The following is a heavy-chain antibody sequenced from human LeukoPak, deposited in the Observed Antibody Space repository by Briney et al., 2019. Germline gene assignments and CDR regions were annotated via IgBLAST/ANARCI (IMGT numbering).Heavy chain of an antibody. Sequence: PGGSLRLSCAASGFTFEDYGMSWDRQAPGKGLEWVSAINWNGGSTGYADSVKGRFTISRDNAKNSLYLQMNSLRAEDTALYYCATSRIFAYYFDYWGQGTLVTVSS. CDR1: GFTFEDYG. CDR2: INWNGGST. D-gene: IGHD2-15*01. J-gene: IGHJ4*02. CDR3: ATSRIFAYYFDY. V-gene: IGHV3-20*04.